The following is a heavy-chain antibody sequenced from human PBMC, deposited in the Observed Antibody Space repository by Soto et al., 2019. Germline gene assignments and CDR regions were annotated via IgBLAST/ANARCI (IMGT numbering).Heavy chain of an antibody. Sequence: PGGSLRLSCAASGFTFSSYAMHWVRQAPGKGLEYVSAISSNGGSTYYANSVKGRFTISRDNSKNTLYLQMGSLRAEDMAVYYCARRGQYYDFWSGYSKRTTGYYYMDVWGKGTTVTVSS. D-gene: IGHD3-3*01. J-gene: IGHJ6*03. CDR3: ARRGQYYDFWSGYSKRTTGYYYMDV. V-gene: IGHV3-64*01. CDR2: ISSNGGST. CDR1: GFTFSSYA.